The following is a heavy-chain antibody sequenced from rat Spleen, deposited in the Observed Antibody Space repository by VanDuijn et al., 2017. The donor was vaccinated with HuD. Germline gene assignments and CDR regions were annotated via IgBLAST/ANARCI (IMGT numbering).Heavy chain of an antibody. CDR3: ARGHYYYDGYYSLYFDY. V-gene: IGHV5S13*01. CDR2: ISTGGGNT. D-gene: IGHD1-12*03. CDR1: GFTFSNYD. J-gene: IGHJ2*01. Sequence: EVQLVESGGGLVQPGRSLKLSCAASGFTFSNYDMAWVRQAPTKGLEWIASISTGGGNTYYRDSVKGRFTISRDNAKNTQYLQMNSLRSEDTATYYCARGHYYYDGYYSLYFDYWGQGVMVTVSS.